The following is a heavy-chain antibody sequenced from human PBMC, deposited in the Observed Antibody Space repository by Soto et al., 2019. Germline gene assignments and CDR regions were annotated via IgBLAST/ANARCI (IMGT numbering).Heavy chain of an antibody. D-gene: IGHD5-12*01. CDR3: TTVATNSYNWLDP. CDR1: GFTFNTYW. Sequence: EVQLVESGGTLVQPGGSLRLSCAASGFTFNTYWMHWVRQASGKGLVWVSRINSDGTKTTYADSVKGRFTISRDNAKNTVYLQMNSLRAEDTAVYYCTTVATNSYNWLDPWGQGTLVTVSS. V-gene: IGHV3-74*01. J-gene: IGHJ5*02. CDR2: INSDGTKT.